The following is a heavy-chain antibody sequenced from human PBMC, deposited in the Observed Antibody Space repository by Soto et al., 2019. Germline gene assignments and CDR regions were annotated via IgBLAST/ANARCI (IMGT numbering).Heavy chain of an antibody. D-gene: IGHD3-9*01. CDR3: ARPITAPLYDILTGDAFDI. J-gene: IGHJ3*02. Sequence: GGSLRLSCAASGFTFSSYSMNWVRQAPGKGLEWVSSISSSSSYIYYPDSVKGRFTISRENAKKSLYLQMNSLRAEDTAVYYCARPITAPLYDILTGDAFDIWGQGTMVTVSS. CDR1: GFTFSSYS. CDR2: ISSSSSYI. V-gene: IGHV3-21*01.